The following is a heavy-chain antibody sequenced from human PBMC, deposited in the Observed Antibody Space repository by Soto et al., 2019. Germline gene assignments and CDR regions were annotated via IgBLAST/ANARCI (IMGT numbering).Heavy chain of an antibody. V-gene: IGHV4-61*08. Sequence: PSETLSLICTVSGGSVSSGDYYWSWIRQPPGKGLEWIGYIYSSGSTNYNPSLKSRVTISVDTSKNQLSLNLNSVTAADTAVYYCARGGSGSPFDYWGQGTLVTVSS. CDR3: ARGGSGSPFDY. CDR2: IYSSGST. J-gene: IGHJ4*02. CDR1: GGSVSSGDYY. D-gene: IGHD3-16*01.